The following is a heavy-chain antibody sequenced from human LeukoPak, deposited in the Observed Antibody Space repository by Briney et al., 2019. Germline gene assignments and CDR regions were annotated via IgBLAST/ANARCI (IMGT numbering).Heavy chain of an antibody. J-gene: IGHJ6*03. V-gene: IGHV3-9*01. CDR2: ISWNSGSI. CDR1: GFTFDDYA. D-gene: IGHD4-23*01. CDR3: ARGGNSYYYYYMDV. Sequence: GGSLRLSCAASGFTFDDYAMHWVRHAPGKGLEWVSGISWNSGSIGYADSVKGRFTISRDNAKNSLYLQMNSLRAGDTAVYYCARGGNSYYYYYMDVWGKGTTVTISS.